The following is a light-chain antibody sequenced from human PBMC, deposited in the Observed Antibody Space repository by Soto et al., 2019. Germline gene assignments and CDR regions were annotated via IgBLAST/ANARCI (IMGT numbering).Light chain of an antibody. Sequence: EIVMTQSPATLSVSPGDRATLSCRASQSVSSNLAWYQLKPGQAPRLLIYGASTRATGIPARFSGSGSGTEFTLTISSLQSEDFAIYYCHQYNDWLRTFGQGTKLEIK. CDR2: GAS. V-gene: IGKV3-15*01. CDR3: HQYNDWLRT. J-gene: IGKJ2*01. CDR1: QSVSSN.